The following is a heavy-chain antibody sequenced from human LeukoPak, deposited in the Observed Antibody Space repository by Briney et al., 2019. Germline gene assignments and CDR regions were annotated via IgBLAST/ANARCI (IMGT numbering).Heavy chain of an antibody. CDR2: INDSGST. CDR1: GGSFSGYY. D-gene: IGHD3-16*01. V-gene: IGHV4-34*01. J-gene: IGHJ6*02. Sequence: SETLSLTCALYGGSFSGYYWSWIRQAPGKGLEWIGEINDSGSTNFNPPLKSRVTISVDTLKKQFSLKLASVAPADTAVYYCARSSRGFGFNLGGLFAEDYYSYGMDVWGQGTTVIVS. CDR3: ARSSRGFGFNLGGLFAEDYYSYGMDV.